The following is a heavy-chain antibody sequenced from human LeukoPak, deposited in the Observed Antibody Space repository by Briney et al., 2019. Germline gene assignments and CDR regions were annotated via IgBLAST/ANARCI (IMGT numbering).Heavy chain of an antibody. V-gene: IGHV4-61*02. CDR2: IYTSGST. J-gene: IGHJ3*02. Sequence: PSQTLSLTCTVSGGSINRGTYYWNWIRQSAGKGLEWIGRIYTSGSTIYNPSFKSRVTISIDTSKNQFSLRLNSVTTADTAIYYCARDTVGPLQRDGGAFDIWGQGTVVTVSS. CDR3: ARDTVGPLQRDGGAFDI. CDR1: GGSINRGTYY. D-gene: IGHD5-24*01.